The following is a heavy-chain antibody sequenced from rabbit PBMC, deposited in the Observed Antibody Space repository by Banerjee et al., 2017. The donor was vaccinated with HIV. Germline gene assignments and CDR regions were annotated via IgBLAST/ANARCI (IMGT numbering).Heavy chain of an antibody. V-gene: IGHV1S40*01. CDR1: GFSFSGSYY. CDR3: AREYHSSTGYYMNWDL. J-gene: IGHJ4*01. CDR2: IDTGSSGST. D-gene: IGHD1-1*01. Sequence: QSLEESGGDLVKPGASLTLTCTASGFSFSGSYYMCWVRQAPGKGLEWIACIDTGSSGSTYYASWAKGRFTISKTSSTTVTLQMTSLTVADTATYFCAREYHSSTGYYMNWDLWGPGTLVTVS.